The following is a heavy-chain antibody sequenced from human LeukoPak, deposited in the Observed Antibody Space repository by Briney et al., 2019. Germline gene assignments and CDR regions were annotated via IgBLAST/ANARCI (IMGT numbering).Heavy chain of an antibody. V-gene: IGHV3-64*01. J-gene: IGHJ5*02. CDR2: ISSNGGST. D-gene: IGHD6-13*01. CDR3: ARGPSSRAKPHSSSRWFDP. Sequence: PGGSLRLSCAASGFTFSSYAMHWVRQAPGRGLEYVSAISSNGGSTYYANSVKGRFTISRDNSKNTLYLQMGSLRAEDMAVYYCARGPSSRAKPHSSSRWFDPWGQGTLVTVSS. CDR1: GFTFSSYA.